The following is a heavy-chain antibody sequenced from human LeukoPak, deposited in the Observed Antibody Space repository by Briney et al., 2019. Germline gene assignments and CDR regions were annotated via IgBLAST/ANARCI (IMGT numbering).Heavy chain of an antibody. D-gene: IGHD6-19*01. CDR1: GFTFSSYS. J-gene: IGHJ3*01. CDR3: ARVAPTYSSGWNAFDF. V-gene: IGHV3-21*01. Sequence: GGSLRLSCAASGFTFSSYSMNWVRQAPGKGLEWVSSISSSSYIYYADSVKGRFTISRDNAKNSLYLQMNSLRAEDTAVYYCARVAPTYSSGWNAFDFWGQGTMVTVSS. CDR2: ISSSSYI.